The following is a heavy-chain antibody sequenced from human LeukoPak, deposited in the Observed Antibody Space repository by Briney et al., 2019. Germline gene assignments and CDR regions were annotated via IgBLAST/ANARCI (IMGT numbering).Heavy chain of an antibody. J-gene: IGHJ3*02. CDR2: IYYSGST. D-gene: IGHD1-26*01. V-gene: IGHV4-39*01. CDR3: ARVGGPNDAFDI. Sequence: PSETLSLTCTVSGGSISSSSYYWGWIRQPPGKGLEWIGSIYYSGSTYYNPSLKSRVTISVDTSKNQFSLKLSSVTAADTAVYYCARVGGPNDAFDIWGQGTMVTVSS. CDR1: GGSISSSSYY.